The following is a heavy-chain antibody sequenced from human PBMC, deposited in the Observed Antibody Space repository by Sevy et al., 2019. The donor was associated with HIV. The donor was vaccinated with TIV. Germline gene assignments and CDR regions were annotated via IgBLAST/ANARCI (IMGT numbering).Heavy chain of an antibody. CDR2: IYYSGST. CDR3: ARGGGVHYGDYVFDY. CDR1: GGSISSSSYY. V-gene: IGHV4-39*01. Sequence: SETLSLTCTVSGGSISSSSYYWGGIRQPPGKGREWIGSIYYSGSTYYNPSLKSRVTISVDTSKNQFSLKLSSVTAADTAVYYCARGGGVHYGDYVFDYWGQGTLVTVSS. D-gene: IGHD4-17*01. J-gene: IGHJ4*02.